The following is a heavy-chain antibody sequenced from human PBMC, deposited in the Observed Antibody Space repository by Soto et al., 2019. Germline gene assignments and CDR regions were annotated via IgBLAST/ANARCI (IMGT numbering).Heavy chain of an antibody. J-gene: IGHJ4*02. CDR1: GFTFSSYA. CDR3: AKFASTPYCSSTSCFKSLDY. Sequence: GGSLRLSCAASGFTFSSYAMSWVRQAPGKGLEWVSAISGSGGSTYYADSVKGRFTISRDNSKNTLYLQMNSLRAEDTAVYYCAKFASTPYCSSTSCFKSLDYWGQGTLVTVSS. D-gene: IGHD2-2*01. V-gene: IGHV3-23*01. CDR2: ISGSGGST.